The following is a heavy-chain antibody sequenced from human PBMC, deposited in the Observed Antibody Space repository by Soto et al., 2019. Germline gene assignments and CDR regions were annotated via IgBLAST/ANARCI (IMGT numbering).Heavy chain of an antibody. Sequence: QVQLVQSGTEVKKPGSSVKVSCKASGGTFSSYAISWVRQAPGQGLEWMGGIIPIFGTANYAQKFQGRVTITADESTSKGERERGSLRSEDTGVYYGGRGEDGDGGGGGMDVWGQGTTVTVSS. D-gene: IGHD3-16*01. V-gene: IGHV1-69*01. CDR1: GGTFSSYA. J-gene: IGHJ6*02. CDR2: IIPIFGTA. CDR3: GRGEDGDGGGGGMDV.